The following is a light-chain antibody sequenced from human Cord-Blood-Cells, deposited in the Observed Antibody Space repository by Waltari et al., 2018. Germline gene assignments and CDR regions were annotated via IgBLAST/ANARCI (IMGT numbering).Light chain of an antibody. CDR1: SSDVGSYNP. Sequence: QSALTQPASVSGSPGQSITFSCTGTSSDVGSYNPVSWYQQHPGKAPKLMIYECSKRPSGVSNRFPGSKSGNTASLTISGLQAEDEADYYCCSYAGSSTYVFGTGTKVTVL. CDR2: ECS. CDR3: CSYAGSSTYV. V-gene: IGLV2-23*01. J-gene: IGLJ1*01.